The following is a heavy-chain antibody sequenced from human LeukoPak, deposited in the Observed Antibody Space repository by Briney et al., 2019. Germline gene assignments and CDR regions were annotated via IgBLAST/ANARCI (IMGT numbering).Heavy chain of an antibody. CDR2: ISSSGSTI. CDR3: ARATFRPRGAFDI. D-gene: IGHD3-10*01. CDR1: GFTFSSYE. V-gene: IGHV3-48*03. Sequence: GGSLRLSCAASGFTFSSYEMNWVRQAPGKGLEWVSYISSSGSTIYYADSVKGRFTISRDNAKNSLYLQMNSLRAEDTAVYYCARATFRPRGAFDIWGQGTMVTVSS. J-gene: IGHJ3*02.